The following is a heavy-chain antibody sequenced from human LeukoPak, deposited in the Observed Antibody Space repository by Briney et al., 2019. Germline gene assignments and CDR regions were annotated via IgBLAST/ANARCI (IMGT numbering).Heavy chain of an antibody. CDR2: IYTSGST. CDR3: AAEFSAYDPFDS. D-gene: IGHD5-12*01. CDR1: GGSIRSGSYY. J-gene: IGHJ4*02. Sequence: SETLSLTCTVSGGSIRSGSYYWSWVRQPAGEGLEGIGRIYTSGSTNYNPSLKRRVTISVDTSKNQFSLTLSSVTAAGTAVYSCAAEFSAYDPFDSWGQGTLVTVSS. V-gene: IGHV4-61*02.